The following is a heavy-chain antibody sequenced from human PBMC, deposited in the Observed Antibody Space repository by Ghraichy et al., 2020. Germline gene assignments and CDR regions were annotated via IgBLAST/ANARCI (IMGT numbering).Heavy chain of an antibody. Sequence: ASVKVSCKASGYTFTSYYMHWVRQAPGQGLEWMGIINPSGGSTSYAQKFQGRVTMTRDTSTSTVYMELSSLRSEDTAVYYCARDSDIVVVPAAKYYYYYYGMDVWGQGTTVTVSS. CDR2: INPSGGST. V-gene: IGHV1-46*01. CDR3: ARDSDIVVVPAAKYYYYYYGMDV. CDR1: GYTFTSYY. D-gene: IGHD2-2*01. J-gene: IGHJ6*02.